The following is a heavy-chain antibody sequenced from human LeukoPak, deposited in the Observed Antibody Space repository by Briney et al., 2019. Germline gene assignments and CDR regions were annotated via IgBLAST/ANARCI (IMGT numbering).Heavy chain of an antibody. V-gene: IGHV4-59*03. D-gene: IGHD4-23*01. CDR1: GCSFSTYY. Sequence: KTSESLSLTCTVSGCSFSTYYWSWIRQPPGKGLEWIGYINYSGSTNYNPSLKSRGTMSVDTSKNQFSLKLSSLTAADTAVYYCARGGNPFNYWGQGTLVTVSS. CDR2: INYSGST. CDR3: ARGGNPFNY. J-gene: IGHJ4*02.